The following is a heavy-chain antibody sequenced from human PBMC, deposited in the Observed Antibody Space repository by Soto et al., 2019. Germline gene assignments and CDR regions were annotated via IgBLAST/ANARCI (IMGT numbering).Heavy chain of an antibody. V-gene: IGHV3-23*01. CDR3: AKDGGVLWFGEYPSDY. CDR2: ISGSGGST. Sequence: PGGSLRLSCAASGFTFSSYAMSWVRQAPGKGLEWVSAISGSGGSTYYADSVKGRFTISRDNSKNTLYLQMNSLRAEDTAVYYCAKDGGVLWFGEYPSDYWGQGTLVTVSS. J-gene: IGHJ4*02. CDR1: GFTFSSYA. D-gene: IGHD3-10*01.